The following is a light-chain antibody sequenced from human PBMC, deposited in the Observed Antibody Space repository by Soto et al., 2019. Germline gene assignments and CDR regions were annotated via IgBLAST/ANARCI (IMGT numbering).Light chain of an antibody. CDR3: SSYRGSSTYV. Sequence: QSALTQPASVSGSPGQSITIPCTGTSSDVGGYNYVSWYQQHPGKAPKLMIYDVSNRPSGVSNRFSGSKSGNTASLTISGLQAEDEADYYCSSYRGSSTYVFGTGIKLTVL. CDR1: SSDVGGYNY. CDR2: DVS. J-gene: IGLJ1*01. V-gene: IGLV2-14*01.